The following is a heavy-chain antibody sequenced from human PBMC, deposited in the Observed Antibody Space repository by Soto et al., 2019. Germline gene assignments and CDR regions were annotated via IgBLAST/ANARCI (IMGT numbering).Heavy chain of an antibody. CDR2: INGDGTRA. D-gene: IGHD3-10*01. J-gene: IGHJ3*02. V-gene: IGHV3-74*01. CDR1: GFTFRNQW. CDR3: ARGGAAGRGDAIDI. Sequence: EVQLEESGGGSVQLGESLRVSCVASGFTFRNQWMHWVRQVPGKGLVWVCRINGDGTRASYADFVKGRFTISRHNAQNLLFLQLNSLRVDDTGVYHCARGGAAGRGDAIDIWRPGTTVAVSS.